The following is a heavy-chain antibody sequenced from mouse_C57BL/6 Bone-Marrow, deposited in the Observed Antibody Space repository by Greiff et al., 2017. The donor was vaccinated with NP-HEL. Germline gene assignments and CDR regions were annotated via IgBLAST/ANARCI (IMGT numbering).Heavy chain of an antibody. CDR1: GFSLTSYG. J-gene: IGHJ4*01. D-gene: IGHD1-1*01. V-gene: IGHV2-2*01. CDR3: ARRSNLPTVVATPYAMDY. Sequence: QVQLQQSGPGLVQPSQSLSITCTVSGFSLTSYGVHWVRQSPGKGLEWLGVIWSGGSTDYNAAFISRLSISKDNSKSQVFFKMNSLQADDTAIYYCARRSNLPTVVATPYAMDYWGQGTSVTVSS. CDR2: IWSGGST.